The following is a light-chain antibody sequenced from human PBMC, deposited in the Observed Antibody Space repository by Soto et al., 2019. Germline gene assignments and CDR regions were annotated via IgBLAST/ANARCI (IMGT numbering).Light chain of an antibody. Sequence: VMTQSPATLSVSPGERATLSCRASQSINSNLAWYQQRPGQAPRLLIYGASTRATGIPARFSGSGSGTDFTLTISSLEPEDFAVYYCQQRSNWPRTFGQGTKVDI. V-gene: IGKV3-15*01. CDR3: QQRSNWPRT. J-gene: IGKJ1*01. CDR2: GAS. CDR1: QSINSN.